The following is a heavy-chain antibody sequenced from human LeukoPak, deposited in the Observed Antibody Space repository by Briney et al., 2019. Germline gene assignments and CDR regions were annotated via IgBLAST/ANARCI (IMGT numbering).Heavy chain of an antibody. CDR2: ISGSGGST. D-gene: IGHD5-24*01. CDR3: AKARLRWRDGSAFDI. CDR1: GFTFSGYA. J-gene: IGHJ3*02. Sequence: GGSLRLSCAASGFTFSGYAMSWVRQAPGKGLEWVSAISGSGGSTYYADSVKGRFTISRDNSKNTLYLQMNSLRAEDTAVYYCAKARLRWRDGSAFDIWGQGTMVTVSS. V-gene: IGHV3-23*01.